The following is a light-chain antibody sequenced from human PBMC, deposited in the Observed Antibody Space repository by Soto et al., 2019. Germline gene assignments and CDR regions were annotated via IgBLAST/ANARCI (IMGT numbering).Light chain of an antibody. Sequence: QPVLTQPPSASGTPGQRVTISCSGSSSNIGSNTVNWYQQLPGTAPKLLIYSNNQRPSGVPDRFSGSKSGTSASLAISGLQSEDEADYYCAAWDDSLNGVVFGGGTQLTFL. CDR2: SNN. CDR1: SSNIGSNT. V-gene: IGLV1-44*01. J-gene: IGLJ2*01. CDR3: AAWDDSLNGVV.